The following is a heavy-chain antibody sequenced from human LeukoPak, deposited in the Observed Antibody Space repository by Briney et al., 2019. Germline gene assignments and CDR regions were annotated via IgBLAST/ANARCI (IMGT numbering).Heavy chain of an antibody. Sequence: PGGSLRLSCSASGFSIRSYWMSWVRQAPGKGLEWVANIKQDGSQTYYVDSVKGRFTVSRDNAKNSLYLQMNTLRGEDTAVYYCARDWQWQQLDGDAFDIWGQGTMVTVSS. CDR2: IKQDGSQT. J-gene: IGHJ3*02. D-gene: IGHD6-13*01. CDR1: GFSIRSYW. V-gene: IGHV3-7*04. CDR3: ARDWQWQQLDGDAFDI.